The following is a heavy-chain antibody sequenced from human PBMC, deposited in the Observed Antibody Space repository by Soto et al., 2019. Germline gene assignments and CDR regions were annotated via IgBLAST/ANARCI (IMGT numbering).Heavy chain of an antibody. CDR2: IIPISGNT. D-gene: IGHD5-18*01. Sequence: ASVKVSCKASGGTFRRYAISWVRQAAGQGLEGMGGIIPISGNTNYAQKFQERVTITRDMSTSTAYMELSSLRSEDTAVYYCAAEIAVTYGMDVWGQGTTVTVSS. CDR3: AAEIAVTYGMDV. CDR1: GGTFRRYA. J-gene: IGHJ6*02. V-gene: IGHV1-69*10.